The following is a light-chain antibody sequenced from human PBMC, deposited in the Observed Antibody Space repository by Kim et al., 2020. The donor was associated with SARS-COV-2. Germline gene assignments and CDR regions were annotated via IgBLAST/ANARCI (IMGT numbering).Light chain of an antibody. CDR1: SSNIGSRI. J-gene: IGLJ1*01. Sequence: GQSVTISCSGSSSNIGSRIVNWYQQLPGTAPKLLIYSNNQRPSGVPDRFSGSKSGTSGSLAISGLQSEDEADYYCAAWDDSLNGYVFGTGTKVTVL. V-gene: IGLV1-44*01. CDR3: AAWDDSLNGYV. CDR2: SNN.